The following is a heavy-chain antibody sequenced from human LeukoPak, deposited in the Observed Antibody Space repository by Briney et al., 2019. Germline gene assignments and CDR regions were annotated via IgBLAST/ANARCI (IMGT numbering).Heavy chain of an antibody. CDR2: ISYDGSNK. Sequence: GRSLRLSCAASGFTFSCYGMHWVRQAPGKGLEWVAVISYDGSNKYYADSVKGRFTISRDNSKNTLYLQMNSLRAEATAVYYCAKHGAVVVAAGLDYWGQGTLVTVSS. V-gene: IGHV3-30*18. J-gene: IGHJ4*02. CDR1: GFTFSCYG. CDR3: AKHGAVVVAAGLDY. D-gene: IGHD2-15*01.